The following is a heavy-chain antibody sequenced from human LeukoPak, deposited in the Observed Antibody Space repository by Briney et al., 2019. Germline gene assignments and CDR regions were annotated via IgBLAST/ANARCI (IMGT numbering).Heavy chain of an antibody. CDR2: ISGSGGST. V-gene: IGHV3-23*01. D-gene: IGHD3-3*01. J-gene: IGHJ4*02. Sequence: GGSLRLSCAASGFTFSSYAMSWVRQAPGKGLEWVSAISGSGGSTYYADSVKGRFTISRDNSKDTLYLQMNSLRAEDTAVYYCAKSEYYDFWSGYFPDYWGQGTLVTVSS. CDR1: GFTFSSYA. CDR3: AKSEYYDFWSGYFPDY.